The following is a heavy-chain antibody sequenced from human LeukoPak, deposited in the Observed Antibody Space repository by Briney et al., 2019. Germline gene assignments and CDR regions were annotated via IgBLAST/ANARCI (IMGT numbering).Heavy chain of an antibody. CDR2: IIPIFGTA. Sequence: SVKVSCKASGGTFSSYAINWVRQAPGQGLEWMGRIIPIFGTANYAQKFQGRVTITTDESTSTAYMELSSLRSEDTAVYYCARDRSYYDILTGYVGVGPFDYWGQGTLVTVSS. CDR3: ARDRSYYDILTGYVGVGPFDY. CDR1: GGTFSSYA. D-gene: IGHD3-9*01. V-gene: IGHV1-69*05. J-gene: IGHJ4*02.